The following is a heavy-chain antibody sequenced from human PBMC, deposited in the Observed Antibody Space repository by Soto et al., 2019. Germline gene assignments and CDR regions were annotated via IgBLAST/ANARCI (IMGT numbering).Heavy chain of an antibody. CDR3: ADDTLRGSSGMDV. CDR1: GFTITSSS. Sequence: SVKASCKASGFTITSSSVQWVRQARGQRLEWRGWIVVGSGNTNYAQKFQERVTITRDMSTSTAYMELSSLRSEDTAVYYCADDTLRGSSGMDVWGQGTTVTVSS. V-gene: IGHV1-58*01. D-gene: IGHD4-17*01. CDR2: IVVGSGNT. J-gene: IGHJ6*02.